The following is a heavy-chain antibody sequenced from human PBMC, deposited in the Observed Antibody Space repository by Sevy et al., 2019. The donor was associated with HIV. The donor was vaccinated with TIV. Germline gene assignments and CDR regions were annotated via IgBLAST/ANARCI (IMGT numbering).Heavy chain of an antibody. CDR1: GFTFSSYS. Sequence: GGSLRLSCAASGFTFSSYSMNWVRQDPGKGLEWVSSISSSSSYIYYADSVKGRFTISRDNAKNSLYLQMNSLRAEDTAVYYCARDGGYNWFDPWGQGTLVTVSS. CDR2: ISSSSSYI. J-gene: IGHJ5*02. V-gene: IGHV3-21*01. CDR3: ARDGGYNWFDP. D-gene: IGHD3-16*01.